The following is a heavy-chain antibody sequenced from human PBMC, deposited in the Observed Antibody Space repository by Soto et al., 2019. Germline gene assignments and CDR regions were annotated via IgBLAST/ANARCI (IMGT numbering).Heavy chain of an antibody. V-gene: IGHV3-23*01. CDR3: AKGSDMTTVTTIGY. J-gene: IGHJ4*02. D-gene: IGHD4-17*01. CDR2: ISGSGGST. Sequence: GGSLRLSCAASGFTFSSYAMSWVRQAPGKGLEWVSAISGSGGSTYYADSVKGRFTISRDNSKNTLYLQMNSLRAEDTAVYYCAKGSDMTTVTTIGYWGQGTLVTVSS. CDR1: GFTFSSYA.